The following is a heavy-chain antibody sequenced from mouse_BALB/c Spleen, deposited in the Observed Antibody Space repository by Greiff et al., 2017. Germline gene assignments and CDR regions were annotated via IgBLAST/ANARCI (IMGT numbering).Heavy chain of an antibody. D-gene: IGHD2-1*01. CDR2: IHPNSGNT. CDR3: ARSPYGNSWFAY. Sequence: VQLQQSGSVLVRPGASVKLSCKASGYTFTSSWMHWAKQRPGQGLEWIGEIHPNSGNTNYNEKFKGKATLTVDTSSSTAYVDLSSLTSEDSAVYYCARSPYGNSWFAYWGQGTLVTVSA. CDR1: GYTFTSSW. J-gene: IGHJ3*01. V-gene: IGHV1S130*01.